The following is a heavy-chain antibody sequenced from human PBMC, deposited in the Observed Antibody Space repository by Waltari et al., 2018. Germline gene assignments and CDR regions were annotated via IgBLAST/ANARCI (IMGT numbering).Heavy chain of an antibody. CDR1: EFTFRSYP. CDR3: ARDYCDRTNCHGMDV. J-gene: IGHJ6*02. V-gene: IGHV3-30*04. CDR2: ISYKERNI. Sequence: QVQLVESGGGVVQPGRSLRLSCAASEFTFRSYPMHGVRQAPGKGLEWVAGISYKERNIYYVDSVKGRFIISRDNSRKMLYLQMNSLRTEDTAVYYCARDYCDRTNCHGMDVWGQGTTVTVSS. D-gene: IGHD3-22*01.